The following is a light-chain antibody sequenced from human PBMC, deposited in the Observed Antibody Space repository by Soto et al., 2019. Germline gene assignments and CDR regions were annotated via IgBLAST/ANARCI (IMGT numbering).Light chain of an antibody. CDR3: QQYETSLFT. Sequence: DIVLTQSPATLSLSPGESATLSCRASQSLGSSYLAWYQQIPGRAPRLLIYGAANRATGIPDKFSGSGSGTDFPLTISRLEPEDFAIYYCQQYETSLFTFGPGTKVDIK. J-gene: IGKJ3*01. CDR2: GAA. CDR1: QSLGSSY. V-gene: IGKV3-20*01.